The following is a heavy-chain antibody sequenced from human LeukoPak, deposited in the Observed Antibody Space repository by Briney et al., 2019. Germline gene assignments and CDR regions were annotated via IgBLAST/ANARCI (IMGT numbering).Heavy chain of an antibody. CDR2: ISPSGTDI. V-gene: IGHV3-11*01. J-gene: IGHJ4*02. CDR1: GFTFTDTY. Sequence: SGGYLRLSCAVSGFTFTDTYMTWLRQAPGQGLESLSYISPSGTDISYADSAKGRFTISRDNAKNSLYLQMNSLRAEYTAVYYCTRVPRRLDYWGQGTLVTVSS. CDR3: TRVPRRLDY.